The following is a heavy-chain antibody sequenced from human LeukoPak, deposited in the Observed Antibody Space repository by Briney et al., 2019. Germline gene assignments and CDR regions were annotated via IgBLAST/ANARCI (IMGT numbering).Heavy chain of an antibody. V-gene: IGHV3-15*01. J-gene: IGHJ4*02. D-gene: IGHD3-3*01. CDR2: IKSKTDGGTT. CDR1: GFTFSNAW. Sequence: GGSLRLSCAASGFTFSNAWMSWVRQAPGKGLEWVGRIKSKTDGGTTDYAAPVKGRFTISRDDSRNTLYLQMNSLKTEDTAVYYCTTLHYDFWSGYYDYWGQGTLVTVSS. CDR3: TTLHYDFWSGYYDY.